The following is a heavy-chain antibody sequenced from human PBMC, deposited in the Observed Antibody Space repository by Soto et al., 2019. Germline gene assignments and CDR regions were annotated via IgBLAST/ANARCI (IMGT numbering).Heavy chain of an antibody. CDR3: ARTRQKYGSGRVNWFDP. V-gene: IGHV4-4*02. Sequence: QVQLQESGPGLVKPSGTLSLTCAVSSGSISSSNWWSWVRQPPGKGLEWIGEIYHSGSTNYNPSLKSRVTISVDKSKNQFSLKLSSVTAADTAVYYCARTRQKYGSGRVNWFDPWGQGTLVTVSS. J-gene: IGHJ5*02. D-gene: IGHD3-10*01. CDR2: IYHSGST. CDR1: SGSISSSNW.